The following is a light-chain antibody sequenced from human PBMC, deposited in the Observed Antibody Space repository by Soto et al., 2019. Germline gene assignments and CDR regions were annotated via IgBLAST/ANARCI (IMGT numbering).Light chain of an antibody. Sequence: LTQSASVSGSPGQSITISCTGTSSDVGNYNYVSWYQQHPGEVPKLIIFNVNNRPSGVSNRFSGSKSGNTASLTISGLRAEDEADYYCSSFTSSTTYVFGTGTKVTVL. CDR2: NVN. CDR3: SSFTSSTTYV. V-gene: IGLV2-14*01. CDR1: SSDVGNYNY. J-gene: IGLJ1*01.